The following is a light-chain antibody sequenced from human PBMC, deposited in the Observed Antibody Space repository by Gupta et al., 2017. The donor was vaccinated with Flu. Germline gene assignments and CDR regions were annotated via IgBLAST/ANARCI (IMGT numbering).Light chain of an antibody. CDR1: QSVSSN. CDR3: QKYNNWRT. CDR2: DAS. Sequence: EKVMTQSPATLSVSPGERATLSCRASQSVSSNLACYQQKPGQAPRLLIYDASTRATGIPARFSGSGSGTEFTLTISSLQSEDFGVYYCQKYNNWRTFGQGTKVEIK. J-gene: IGKJ1*01. V-gene: IGKV3-15*01.